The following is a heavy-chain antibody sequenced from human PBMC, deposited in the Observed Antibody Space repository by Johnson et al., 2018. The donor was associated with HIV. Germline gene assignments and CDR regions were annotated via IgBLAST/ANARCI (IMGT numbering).Heavy chain of an antibody. CDR3: AKESAFDI. V-gene: IGHV3-30*02. J-gene: IGHJ3*02. CDR2: IRYDGSNK. Sequence: QVQLVESGGGVVQPGRSLRLSCAASRFTFSSYAMHWVRQAPGKGLEWVAVIRYDGSNKYYADSVKGRFTISRDNSKNTLYLQMNSLRAEDTAVYYCAKESAFDIWGQGTLVTVSS. CDR1: RFTFSSYA.